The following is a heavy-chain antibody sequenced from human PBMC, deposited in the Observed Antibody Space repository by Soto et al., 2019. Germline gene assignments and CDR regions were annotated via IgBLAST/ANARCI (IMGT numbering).Heavy chain of an antibody. V-gene: IGHV3-48*03. CDR3: ASYGDYDAFDI. J-gene: IGHJ3*02. CDR2: ISSSGRRM. D-gene: IGHD4-17*01. Sequence: EVQLVESGGGLGQPGGSLRLSCEASGFTFSNYEMNWVRQAPGKGLEWVSYISSSGRRMDYVDSVKGRFTISRDNAKNSVYLQMNSLRAEDTAVYYCASYGDYDAFDIWGQGTMVTVSS. CDR1: GFTFSNYE.